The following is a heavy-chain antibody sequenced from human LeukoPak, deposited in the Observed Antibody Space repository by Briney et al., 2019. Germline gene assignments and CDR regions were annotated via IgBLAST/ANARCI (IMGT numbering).Heavy chain of an antibody. D-gene: IGHD6-13*01. CDR3: ARLKSLRSSSWWGYYSYMDV. Sequence: ASETLSLTCTVSGGSISSRSYYWGWIRQPPGKGLEWIGSIYYSWSTYYNPSLKSRVTISVDTSKNQFSLKLSSVTAADTAVYYCARLKSLRSSSWWGYYSYMDVWGKGTTVTVSS. CDR2: IYYSWST. V-gene: IGHV4-39*07. J-gene: IGHJ6*03. CDR1: GGSISSRSYY.